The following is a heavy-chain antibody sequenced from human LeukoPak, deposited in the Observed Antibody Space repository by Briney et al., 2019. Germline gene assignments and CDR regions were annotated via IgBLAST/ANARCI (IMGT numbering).Heavy chain of an antibody. J-gene: IGHJ4*02. CDR1: GGSISSGDNY. CDR2: IFYSGNT. Sequence: SETLSLTCTVSGGSISSGDNYWSRIRQHPGKGLEWIGYIFYSGNTYYNPSLKSRVSISVDTSQNQFSLKVTSVTAADTAVYYCARARLRGDPFNFWGQGTLVTVSS. V-gene: IGHV4-31*03. CDR3: ARARLRGDPFNF. D-gene: IGHD2-21*02.